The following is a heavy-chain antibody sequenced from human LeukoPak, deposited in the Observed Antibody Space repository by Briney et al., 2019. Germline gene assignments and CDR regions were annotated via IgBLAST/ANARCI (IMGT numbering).Heavy chain of an antibody. J-gene: IGHJ4*02. CDR3: APGGDYTFFDY. CDR1: GFTFSNYG. Sequence: AGRSLRLSCAASGFTFSNYGIHWVRQAPGKGLEWEAVISYDGSNKYYADSVKGRFTISRDNSKNTLYLQMNSLRAEDTAVYYCAPGGDYTFFDYWGQGTLVTVSS. CDR2: ISYDGSNK. D-gene: IGHD4-17*01. V-gene: IGHV3-30*03.